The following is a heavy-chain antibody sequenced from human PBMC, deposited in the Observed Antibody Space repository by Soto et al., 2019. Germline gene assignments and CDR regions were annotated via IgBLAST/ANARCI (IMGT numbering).Heavy chain of an antibody. CDR3: ASVSRPYCSGGSCYSHY. Sequence: ASVKVSCKASGYTFTSYGISWVRQAPGQGLEWMGWISAYNGNTNYAQKLQGRVTMTTDTSTSTAYMELRSLRSDDTAVYYCASVSRPYCSGGSCYSHYWGQGTLVTVSS. CDR1: GYTFTSYG. V-gene: IGHV1-18*01. J-gene: IGHJ4*02. CDR2: ISAYNGNT. D-gene: IGHD2-15*01.